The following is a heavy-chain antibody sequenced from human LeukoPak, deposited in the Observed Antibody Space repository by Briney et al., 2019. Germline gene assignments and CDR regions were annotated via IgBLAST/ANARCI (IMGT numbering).Heavy chain of an antibody. D-gene: IGHD2-2*01. CDR3: ARVYRAYCSSTSCYGEGYFDY. Sequence: PSETLSLTCTVSGGSISSYYWSWIRQPPGKGLEWIGYIYYSGSTNYNPSLKSRVTISVDTSKNQFSLKLSSVTAADTAVYYCARVYRAYCSSTSCYGEGYFDYWGQGTLVTVSS. V-gene: IGHV4-59*01. J-gene: IGHJ4*02. CDR1: GGSISSYY. CDR2: IYYSGST.